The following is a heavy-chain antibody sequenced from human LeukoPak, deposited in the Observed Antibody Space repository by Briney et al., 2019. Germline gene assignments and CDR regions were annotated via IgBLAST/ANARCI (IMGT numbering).Heavy chain of an antibody. CDR2: IYYSGST. CDR1: GGSISSYH. Sequence: ASETLSLTCTVSGGSISSYHWSWIRQPPGKGLEWIGYIYYSGSTNYNPSLKSRVTISVDTSKNQFSLKLSSVTAADTAVYYCAGYYYDSSGYPHYYYYYYMDVWGKGTTVTVSS. J-gene: IGHJ6*03. V-gene: IGHV4-59*08. D-gene: IGHD3-22*01. CDR3: AGYYYDSSGYPHYYYYYYMDV.